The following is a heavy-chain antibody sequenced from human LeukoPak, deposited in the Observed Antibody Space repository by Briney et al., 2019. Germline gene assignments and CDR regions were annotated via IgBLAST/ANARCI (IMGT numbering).Heavy chain of an antibody. Sequence: GGSLRLSCAASGFTFSSYSMNWVRQAPGKGLEWVSSISSSSSYIYYADSVKGRFTISRDNAKNSLYLQMNSLRAEDTAVYYCARVQSIVVVPAALDCWGQGTLVTVSS. CDR2: ISSSSSYI. V-gene: IGHV3-21*01. D-gene: IGHD2-2*01. CDR1: GFTFSSYS. J-gene: IGHJ4*02. CDR3: ARVQSIVVVPAALDC.